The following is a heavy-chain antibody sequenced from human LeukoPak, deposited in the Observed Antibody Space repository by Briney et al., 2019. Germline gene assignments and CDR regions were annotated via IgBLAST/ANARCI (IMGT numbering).Heavy chain of an antibody. D-gene: IGHD6-13*01. CDR3: ARTSSSWL. CDR2: IYDSGST. V-gene: IGHV4-59*01. CDR1: GASINSYY. J-gene: IGHJ4*02. Sequence: SETLSLTCTVSGASINSYYWSWIRQPPGKGLEWIGCIYDSGSTDYNPSLKSRVTISVDTSKNQFSLKLTSVTPADTAMYYCARTSSSWLWGQGTLVTVSS.